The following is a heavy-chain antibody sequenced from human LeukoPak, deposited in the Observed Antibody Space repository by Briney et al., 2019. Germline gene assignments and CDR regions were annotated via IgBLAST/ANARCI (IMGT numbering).Heavy chain of an antibody. V-gene: IGHV3-30-3*01. CDR2: ISYDGSNK. J-gene: IGHJ4*02. CDR3: ARDYGSGSYYPDY. CDR1: GFIFSSYA. D-gene: IGHD3-10*01. Sequence: GGSLRLSCAASGFIFSSYAMHWVRQAPGKGLEWVAFISYDGSNKYYADSVKGRFTISRGNSKNTLHLQMNSLRAEDTAVYYCARDYGSGSYYPDYWGQGTLVTVSS.